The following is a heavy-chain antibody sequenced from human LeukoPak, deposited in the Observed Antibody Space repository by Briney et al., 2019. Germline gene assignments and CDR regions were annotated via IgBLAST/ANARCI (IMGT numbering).Heavy chain of an antibody. Sequence: SETLSLTCTVSGGSISSSTYYWCWIRQPPGKGLEWIGSIYYSGSTYYNPSLKSRVTISVDTSKNQFSLKLSSVTAADSAVYYCARSTIAVAGTGVFDIWGQGTMVTVSS. V-gene: IGHV4-39*01. CDR3: ARSTIAVAGTGVFDI. D-gene: IGHD6-19*01. J-gene: IGHJ3*02. CDR2: IYYSGST. CDR1: GGSISSSTYY.